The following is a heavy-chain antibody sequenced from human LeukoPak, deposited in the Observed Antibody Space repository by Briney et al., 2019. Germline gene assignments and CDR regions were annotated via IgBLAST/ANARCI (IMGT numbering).Heavy chain of an antibody. D-gene: IGHD5-18*01. CDR2: ISSSSSTI. CDR3: AIASYGYHYPTDY. V-gene: IGHV3-48*01. CDR1: GLTFSSYS. Sequence: PGGSLRLSCAASGLTFSSYSMNWVRQAPGKGLEWVSYISSSSSTIYYADSVKGRFTISRDNAKNSLYLQMNSLRAEDTAVYYCAIASYGYHYPTDYWGQGTLVTVSS. J-gene: IGHJ4*02.